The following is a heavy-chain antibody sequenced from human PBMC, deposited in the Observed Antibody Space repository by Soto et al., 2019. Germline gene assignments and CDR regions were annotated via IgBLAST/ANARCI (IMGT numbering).Heavy chain of an antibody. V-gene: IGHV3-30*18. Sequence: GGSLRLSCAASGFTFSSYGMHWVRQAPGKGLEWVAVISYDGSNKYYADSVKGRFTISRDNSKNTLYLQMNSLRAEDTAVYYCAKDYPINVNWKYGPFDIWGQGTMVTVSS. CDR2: ISYDGSNK. D-gene: IGHD1-7*01. J-gene: IGHJ3*02. CDR1: GFTFSSYG. CDR3: AKDYPINVNWKYGPFDI.